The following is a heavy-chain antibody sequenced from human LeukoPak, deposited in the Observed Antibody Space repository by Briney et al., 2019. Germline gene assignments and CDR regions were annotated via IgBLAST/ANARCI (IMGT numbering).Heavy chain of an antibody. CDR2: ISYDGSNK. D-gene: IGHD6-13*01. V-gene: IGHV3-30-3*01. J-gene: IGHJ4*02. Sequence: GGSLGLSCVASGFSFRNYAIHWVRQAPGKGLEWVAVISYDGSNKYYADSVKGRFTISRDNSKNTLYLQMNSLRAEDTAVYYCARDGSSCPFDYWGQGTLVTVSS. CDR3: ARDGSSCPFDY. CDR1: GFSFRNYA.